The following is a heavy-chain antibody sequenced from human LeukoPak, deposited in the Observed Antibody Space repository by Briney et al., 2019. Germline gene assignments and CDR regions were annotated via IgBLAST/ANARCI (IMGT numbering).Heavy chain of an antibody. CDR3: AHRGSSSWFVYYFDY. CDR1: GFSLSTSGVG. J-gene: IGHJ4*02. D-gene: IGHD6-13*01. V-gene: IGHV2-5*02. CDR2: IYWDDDK. Sequence: PGPTLVKPTQTLTLTCTFSGFSLSTSGVGVGWIRQPPGKALEWLALIYWDDDKRYSPSLKSRLTITKDTSKNQVVLTMTNMDPVDTATYYCAHRGSSSWFVYYFDYWGQGTLVTVSS.